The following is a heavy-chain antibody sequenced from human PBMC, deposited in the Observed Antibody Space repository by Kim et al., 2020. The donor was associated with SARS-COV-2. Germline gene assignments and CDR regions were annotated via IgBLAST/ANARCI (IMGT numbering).Heavy chain of an antibody. CDR1: GGSISSYY. D-gene: IGHD1-26*01. CDR3: ARGGRGGSYWSNFAWDDY. CDR2: IYYSGST. V-gene: IGHV4-59*01. Sequence: SETLSLTCTVSGGSISSYYWSWIRQPPGKGLEWIGYIYYSGSTNYNPSLKSRVTISVDTSKNQFSLKLSSVTAADTAVYYCARGGRGGSYWSNFAWDDYWGQGTLVTVSS. J-gene: IGHJ4*02.